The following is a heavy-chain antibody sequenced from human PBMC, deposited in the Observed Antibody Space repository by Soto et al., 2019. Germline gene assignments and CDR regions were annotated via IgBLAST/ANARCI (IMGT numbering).Heavy chain of an antibody. CDR2: VYHSGST. CDR3: ARDLWGYCGADCYPLDV. V-gene: IGHV4-61*08. CDR1: GASVSSGDYY. J-gene: IGHJ6*02. D-gene: IGHD2-21*02. Sequence: PSETLSLTCTVSGASVSSGDYYWSWIRQPPGKGLEYIGYVYHSGSTNYNPSLKGRVTISVDTSKNHFSLKLNSVTAADTAVYYCARDLWGYCGADCYPLDVWGQGTTVTVSS.